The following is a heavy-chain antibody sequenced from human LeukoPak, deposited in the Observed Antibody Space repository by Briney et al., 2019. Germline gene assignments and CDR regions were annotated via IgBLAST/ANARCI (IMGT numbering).Heavy chain of an antibody. CDR1: GFTLSRNE. CDR3: ARPGSYDGMDV. V-gene: IGHV3-48*03. J-gene: IGHJ6*02. Sequence: GGSLRLSCAASGFTLSRNEMSWVRQAPGKGLEWVSYTSSSSSSIYYADSVKGRFTISRDNAKNSLYLQMNSLRAEYTAVYLFARPGSYDGMDVWGQGTAVTVSS. CDR2: TSSSSSSI. D-gene: IGHD3-10*01.